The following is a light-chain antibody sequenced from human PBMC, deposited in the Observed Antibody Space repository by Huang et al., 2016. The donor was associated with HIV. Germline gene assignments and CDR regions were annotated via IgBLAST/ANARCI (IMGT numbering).Light chain of an antibody. J-gene: IGKJ4*01. CDR3: QQYNDWPPLT. CDR1: HSVDSD. V-gene: IGKV3-15*01. CDR2: DAS. Sequence: EIEMTQSPATLSVSPGERATLSCRASHSVDSDLAWYQQKPGQAPRLLSYDASTRATGISAKFNGTGSGTEFSLSITNLQSEDFAVYYCQQYNDWPPLTFGGGTKVEI.